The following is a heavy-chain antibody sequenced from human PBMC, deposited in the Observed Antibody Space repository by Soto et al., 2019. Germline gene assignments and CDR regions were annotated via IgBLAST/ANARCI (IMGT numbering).Heavy chain of an antibody. Sequence: ASVKVSCKASGYTFTGYYMHWVRQAPGQGLEWMGWINPNSGGTNYAQKFQGWVTMTRDTSISTAYMELSRLRSDDTAVYYCARVQSVLGNDYYYYGMDVWGQGTTVTVSS. CDR3: ARVQSVLGNDYYYYGMDV. V-gene: IGHV1-2*04. CDR2: INPNSGGT. D-gene: IGHD7-27*01. J-gene: IGHJ6*02. CDR1: GYTFTGYY.